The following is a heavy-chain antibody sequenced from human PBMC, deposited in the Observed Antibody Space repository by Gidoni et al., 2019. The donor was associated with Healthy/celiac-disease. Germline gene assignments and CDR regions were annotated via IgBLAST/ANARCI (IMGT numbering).Heavy chain of an antibody. J-gene: IGHJ4*02. V-gene: IGHV4-30-4*01. CDR2: IYYSGST. Sequence: QVQLQESGPGLVKPSQTLSLTCTVSGGSISRGDYYWSWIRQPPGKGLEWIGYIYYSGSTYYNPSLKSRVTISVYTSKNQFSLKLSSVTAADTAVYYCASHTRRPYSSSLYPDYWGQGTLVTVSS. CDR3: ASHTRRPYSSSLYPDY. CDR1: GGSISRGDYY. D-gene: IGHD6-6*01.